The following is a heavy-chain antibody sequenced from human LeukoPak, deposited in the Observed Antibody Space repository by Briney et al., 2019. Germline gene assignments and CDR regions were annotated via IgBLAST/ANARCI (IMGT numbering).Heavy chain of an antibody. CDR1: GYTFTSYA. D-gene: IGHD3-22*01. J-gene: IGHJ4*02. CDR3: AGTYYYDSSGHGEGY. CDR2: IIPIFGTA. Sequence: ASVKVSYKASGYTFTSYAISWVRQAPGQGLEWMGGIIPIFGTANYAQKFQGRVTITTDESTSTAYMELSSLRSEDTAVYYCAGTYYYDSSGHGEGYWGQGTLVTVSS. V-gene: IGHV1-69*05.